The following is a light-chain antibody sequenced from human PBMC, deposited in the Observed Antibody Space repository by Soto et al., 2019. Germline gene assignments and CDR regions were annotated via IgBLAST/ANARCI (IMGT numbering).Light chain of an antibody. Sequence: EIVFAPSPDTPSLSPREGASLSCRASQSVHTFLAWYQQKPGQPPRLLIYGASTRATGVPARFSGSGSGTDFTLTISSLEPEDFAVYYCHQRSNWPPDTFGQGTRLEIK. CDR3: HQRSNWPPDT. CDR2: GAS. V-gene: IGKV3-11*01. CDR1: QSVHTF. J-gene: IGKJ5*01.